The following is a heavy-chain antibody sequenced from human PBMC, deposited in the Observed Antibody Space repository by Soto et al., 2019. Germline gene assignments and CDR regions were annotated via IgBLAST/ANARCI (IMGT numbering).Heavy chain of an antibody. CDR3: ARDYTSTGYGLVY. D-gene: IGHD6-25*01. Sequence: RQAPGKGLEWVAIIWYDGSNEYYADSVKGRFTISRDNSKNTLYLQMSSLRVDDTAVYYCARDYTSTGYGLVYWGQGALVTVSS. V-gene: IGHV3-33*01. J-gene: IGHJ4*02. CDR2: IWYDGSNE.